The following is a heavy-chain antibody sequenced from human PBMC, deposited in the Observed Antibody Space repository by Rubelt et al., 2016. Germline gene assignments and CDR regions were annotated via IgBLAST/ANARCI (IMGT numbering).Heavy chain of an antibody. D-gene: IGHD1-26*01. CDR2: INHSGST. J-gene: IGHJ4*02. CDR3: ARVLSSGSRLDR. V-gene: IGHV4-34*01. Sequence: QVQLQQWGAGLLKPSETLSLTCAVYGGSFSGYYWSWIRQPPGKGLEWIGEINHSGSTNYNPSPKGPVTSSGAPSKNQFSLKLSSLTATDTAVYYCARVLSSGSRLDRWGQGTLVTVSS. CDR1: GGSFSGYY.